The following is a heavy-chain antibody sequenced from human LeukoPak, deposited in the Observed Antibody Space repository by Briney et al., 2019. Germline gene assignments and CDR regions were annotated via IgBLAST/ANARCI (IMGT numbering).Heavy chain of an antibody. D-gene: IGHD2-2*01. Sequence: PGGSLRLSCAASGFTFNNYGMYWVRQAPGKGLEWVTYISDDGRRKYYADSVKGRFTISRDNAKNSLYLQMNSLRAEDTAVYYCAREGVVVSAAVDYWGQGTLVTVSS. V-gene: IGHV3-30*03. J-gene: IGHJ4*02. CDR3: AREGVVVSAAVDY. CDR1: GFTFNNYG. CDR2: ISDDGRRK.